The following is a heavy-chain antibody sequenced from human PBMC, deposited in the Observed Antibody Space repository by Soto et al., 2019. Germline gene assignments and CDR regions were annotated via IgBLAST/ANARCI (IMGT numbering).Heavy chain of an antibody. V-gene: IGHV1-3*01. J-gene: IGHJ6*04. CDR2: INAGNGNT. CDR1: GYTFTSYA. Sequence: ASVKVSCKASGYTFTSYAMHWVRQAPGQRLEWMGWINAGNGNTKYSQKFQGRVTITRDTSASTAYMELSSLRAEDTAVYYCARNPRKIAVAGQPPPPPAGYSYYGRAVGAKGPTAPASS. D-gene: IGHD6-19*01. CDR3: ARNPRKIAVAGQPPPPPAGYSYYGRAV.